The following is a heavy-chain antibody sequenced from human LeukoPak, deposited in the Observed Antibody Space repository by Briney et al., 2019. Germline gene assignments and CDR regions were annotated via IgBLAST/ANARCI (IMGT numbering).Heavy chain of an antibody. CDR1: GYTFTSYG. CDR2: ISAYNGNT. D-gene: IGHD5-18*01. J-gene: IGHJ4*02. CDR3: ARTISPGYSYGSEDIVYYFDY. V-gene: IGHV1-18*01. Sequence: GSVQVSCQASGYTFTSYGISWVRQAPGQGLEWMGWISAYNGNTNYAQKLQGRVTMTTDTSTSTAYMELRSLRSDDTAVYYCARTISPGYSYGSEDIVYYFDYWGQGTLVTVSS.